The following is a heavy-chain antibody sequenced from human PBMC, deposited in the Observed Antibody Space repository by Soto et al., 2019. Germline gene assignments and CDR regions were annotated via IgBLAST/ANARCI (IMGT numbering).Heavy chain of an antibody. D-gene: IGHD4-17*01. V-gene: IGHV3-30*18. CDR2: ISYDGSNK. J-gene: IGHJ6*02. CDR3: AKSLDYGDHSYYYGMDV. Sequence: QVQLVESGGGVVQPGRSLRLSCAASGFTFSSYGMHWVRQAPGKGLEWVAVISYDGSNKYYADSVKGRFTISRDNSKNTLYLQMNSLRAEDTAVYYCAKSLDYGDHSYYYGMDVWGQGTTVTVSS. CDR1: GFTFSSYG.